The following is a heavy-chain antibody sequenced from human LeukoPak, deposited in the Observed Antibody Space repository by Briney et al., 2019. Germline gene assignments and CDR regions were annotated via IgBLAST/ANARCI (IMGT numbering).Heavy chain of an antibody. Sequence: ASVKVSCTASGYTFTSYGISWVRQAPGQGLEWMGWINPNSGGTNYAQKFQGRVTMTRDTSISTAYMELSRLRSDDTAVYYCARLGIAARWFDPWGQGTLVTVSS. V-gene: IGHV1-2*02. D-gene: IGHD6-13*01. CDR2: INPNSGGT. J-gene: IGHJ5*02. CDR3: ARLGIAARWFDP. CDR1: GYTFTSYG.